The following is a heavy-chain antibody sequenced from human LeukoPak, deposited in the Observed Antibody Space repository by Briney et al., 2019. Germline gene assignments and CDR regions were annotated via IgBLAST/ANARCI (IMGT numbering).Heavy chain of an antibody. D-gene: IGHD3-3*01. V-gene: IGHV3-30-3*01. CDR2: ISYDGSNK. CDR3: AREVAWSVFDY. Sequence: GGSLRLSCAASGFTFSSYAMHWVRQAPGKGLEWVAVISYDGSNKYYADSVKGRFTISRDNFKNTLYLQMNSLRAEDTAVYYCAREVAWSVFDYWGQGTLVTVSS. CDR1: GFTFSSYA. J-gene: IGHJ4*02.